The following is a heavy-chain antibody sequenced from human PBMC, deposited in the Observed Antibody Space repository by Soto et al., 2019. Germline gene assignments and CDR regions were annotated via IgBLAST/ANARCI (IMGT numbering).Heavy chain of an antibody. CDR3: ARSPWFGKSTYFDC. V-gene: IGHV1-2*04. J-gene: IGHJ4*02. CDR2: INSNSGGT. Sequence: QVPLVQSGAEVKKPGASVKVSCKASGYTFTDYYMHWVRQAPGQGLEWMGWINSNSGGTNYAQKFQGWVTMTRDTSISTIYMELSRLRSDDTAVYFCARSPWFGKSTYFDCWGQGSLVTVSS. CDR1: GYTFTDYY. D-gene: IGHD3-10*01.